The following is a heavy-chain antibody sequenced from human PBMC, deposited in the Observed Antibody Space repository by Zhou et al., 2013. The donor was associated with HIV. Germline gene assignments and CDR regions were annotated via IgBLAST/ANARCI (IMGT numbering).Heavy chain of an antibody. D-gene: IGHD3-9*01. CDR2: MNPNSGNT. CDR3: ARDFRYDDILTGYQVDVFDT. Sequence: QVQLVQSGAEVKKPGASVKVSCKASGYTFTSHDINWVRQATGEGLEWVGWMNPNSGNTGYAQKFQGRVTMTRNTSISTAYMELSSLRSEDTAVYYCARDFRYDDILTGYQVDVFDTWGQGTMVTVSS. CDR1: GYTFTSHD. J-gene: IGHJ3*02. V-gene: IGHV1-8*02.